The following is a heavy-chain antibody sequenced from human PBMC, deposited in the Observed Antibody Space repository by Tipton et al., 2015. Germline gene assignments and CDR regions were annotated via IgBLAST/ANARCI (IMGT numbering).Heavy chain of an antibody. V-gene: IGHV3-53*01. D-gene: IGHD2-8*01. CDR3: AKGRYCTNDVCPAFY. CDR1: GSNVHWSF. Sequence: SLRLSCAVSGSNVHWSFMIWVRQTPGRGLEWVSVIYSGGGATYYADSVRGRFTISRDSSNNTVHLQMNSLRPEDTAMYYCAKGRYCTNDVCPAFYWGQGTLVTVSS. J-gene: IGHJ4*02. CDR2: IYSGGGAT.